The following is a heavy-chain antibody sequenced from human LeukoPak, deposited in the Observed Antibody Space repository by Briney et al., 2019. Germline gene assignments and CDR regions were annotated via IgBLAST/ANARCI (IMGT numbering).Heavy chain of an antibody. V-gene: IGHV3-30*02. CDR3: AKGRGGYDFWSGSDAFDF. Sequence: GGSLRLSCAASGFTFSSYGMHWVRQAPGKGLEWVAFIRYDGSNKYYADSVKGRFTISRDNSKNTLYLQMNSLRAEDTAVYYCAKGRGGYDFWSGSDAFDFWGQGTMVTVSS. J-gene: IGHJ3*01. D-gene: IGHD3-3*01. CDR2: IRYDGSNK. CDR1: GFTFSSYG.